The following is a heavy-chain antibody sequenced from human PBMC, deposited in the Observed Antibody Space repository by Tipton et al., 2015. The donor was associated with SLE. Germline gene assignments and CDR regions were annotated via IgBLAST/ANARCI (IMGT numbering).Heavy chain of an antibody. CDR2: IYSGGST. CDR1: GFTVNSNY. J-gene: IGHJ4*02. CDR3: ARDRYNSRGAAVDY. V-gene: IGHV3-66*02. D-gene: IGHD6-13*01. Sequence: SLRLSCAASGFTVNSNYMSWVRQAPGKGLEWVSVIYSGGSTYYADSVKGRFTISRDNSKNTLSLQMNSLRAEDTAVYYCARDRYNSRGAAVDYWGQGALVTVSS.